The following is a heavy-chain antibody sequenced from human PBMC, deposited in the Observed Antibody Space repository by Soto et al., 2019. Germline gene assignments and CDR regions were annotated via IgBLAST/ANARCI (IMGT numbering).Heavy chain of an antibody. CDR1: GGSISSSSYY. Sequence: SETLSLTCTVSGGSISSSSYYWGWIRQPPGKGLEWIGSIYYSGSTYYNPSLKSRGTISVDTSKNQFSLKLSSVTAADTAVYYCARHHDSYAKDNWFDPWGQGTLVSVSS. J-gene: IGHJ5*02. CDR3: ARHHDSYAKDNWFDP. V-gene: IGHV4-39*01. CDR2: IYYSGST. D-gene: IGHD5-18*01.